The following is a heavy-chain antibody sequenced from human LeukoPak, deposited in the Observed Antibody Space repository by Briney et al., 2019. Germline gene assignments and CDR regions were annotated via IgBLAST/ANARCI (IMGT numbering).Heavy chain of an antibody. CDR3: AKDTAPVSRKYYYYYYGMDV. V-gene: IGHV3-23*01. CDR2: ISGSGGST. Sequence: GGSLRLSCAASGFTFSSYAMSWVRQAPGKGLEWVSAISGSGGSTYYADSVKGRFTISRDNSKNTLYLQMNSLRAEDTAVYYCAKDTAPVSRKYYYYYYGMDVWGQGTTVTVSS. J-gene: IGHJ6*02. CDR1: GFTFSSYA. D-gene: IGHD2-2*01.